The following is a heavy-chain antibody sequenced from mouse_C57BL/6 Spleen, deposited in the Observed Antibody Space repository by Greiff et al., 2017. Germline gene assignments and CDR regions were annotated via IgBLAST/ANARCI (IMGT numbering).Heavy chain of an antibody. D-gene: IGHD2-3*01. Sequence: VVKPGASVKLSCKASGYTFTEYTIHWVKQRSGQGLEWIGWFYPGSGSIKYNEKFKDKATLTADKSSSTVYMELSRLTSEDSAVYFCARHEAYDGYFYYYAMDYWGQGTSVTVSS. V-gene: IGHV1-62-2*01. CDR1: GYTFTEYT. J-gene: IGHJ4*01. CDR3: ARHEAYDGYFYYYAMDY. CDR2: FYPGSGSI.